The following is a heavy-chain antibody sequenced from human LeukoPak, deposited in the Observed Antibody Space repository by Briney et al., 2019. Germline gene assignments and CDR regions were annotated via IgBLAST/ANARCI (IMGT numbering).Heavy chain of an antibody. Sequence: GGSLRLSCAASGFTFKNYAMNWVRQAPGKGLEWVANIKQGGSEKYYVDSVKGRFTISRHNAKNSLYLQMNSLRAEDTAVYYCAREASGYYDSSGYYPFDYWGQGTLVTVSS. J-gene: IGHJ4*02. V-gene: IGHV3-7*01. CDR2: IKQGGSEK. CDR3: AREASGYYDSSGYYPFDY. CDR1: GFTFKNYA. D-gene: IGHD3-22*01.